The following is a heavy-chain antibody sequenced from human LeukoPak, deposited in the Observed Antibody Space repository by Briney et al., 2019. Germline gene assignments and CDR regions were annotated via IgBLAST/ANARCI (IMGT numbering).Heavy chain of an antibody. CDR3: ARLSRIAPAGAYYYHSMDV. V-gene: IGHV4-59*13. CDR1: GGSINGYS. Sequence: SETLSLTCTVSGGSINGYSWCWFRQPLGEGLEWIGCIYYSGTTDYNPSLKSRVTISVDTSRDQVSLRLSSVTAADTAVYYCARLSRIAPAGAYYYHSMDVWGQGTTVTVSS. CDR2: IYYSGTT. D-gene: IGHD6-13*01. J-gene: IGHJ6*02.